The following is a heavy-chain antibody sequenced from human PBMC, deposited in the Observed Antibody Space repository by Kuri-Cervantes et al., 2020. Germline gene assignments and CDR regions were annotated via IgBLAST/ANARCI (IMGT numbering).Heavy chain of an antibody. CDR3: ARSGSRVTATHSLGY. Sequence: SETLSLTCAVYGGSFSGHYWTWIRQPPGKGLEWIGEINHSGSTNYNPSLKSRVTISVDTSKNQFSLKLTSVTAADTAVYYCARSGSRVTATHSLGYWGQGTLVTVSS. D-gene: IGHD2-21*02. V-gene: IGHV4-34*01. CDR1: GGSFSGHY. CDR2: INHSGST. J-gene: IGHJ4*02.